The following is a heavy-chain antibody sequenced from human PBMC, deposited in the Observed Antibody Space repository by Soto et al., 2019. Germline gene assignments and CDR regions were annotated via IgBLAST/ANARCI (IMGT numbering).Heavy chain of an antibody. CDR1: GFTFSSYA. CDR3: AKDQVSGRNERVFDY. V-gene: IGHV3-23*01. Sequence: EVQLLESGGGLVQPGGSLRLSCAASGFTFSSYAMSWVRQAPGTGLEWVSAISGSGGSTYYADSVKGRFTISRDNSKNPLYLQMNSLRAEDTAVYYCAKDQVSGRNERVFDYWGQGTLVTVSS. CDR2: ISGSGGST. D-gene: IGHD1-1*01. J-gene: IGHJ4*02.